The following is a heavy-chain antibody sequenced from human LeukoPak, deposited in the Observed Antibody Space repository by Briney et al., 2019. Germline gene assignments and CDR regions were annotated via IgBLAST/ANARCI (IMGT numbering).Heavy chain of an antibody. CDR3: ARDLGSMVRGVIIPLYYYYYMDV. V-gene: IGHV1-46*01. J-gene: IGHJ6*03. D-gene: IGHD3-10*01. Sequence: ASVKVSCKAFGYTFTSNYMHWVRQAPGQGPEWMGVISPSGGSTTYAQKFQGRVTLTRDMSTSTDYLELSSLRSEDTAVYYCARDLGSMVRGVIIPLYYYYYMDVWGKGTTVTISS. CDR1: GYTFTSNY. CDR2: ISPSGGST.